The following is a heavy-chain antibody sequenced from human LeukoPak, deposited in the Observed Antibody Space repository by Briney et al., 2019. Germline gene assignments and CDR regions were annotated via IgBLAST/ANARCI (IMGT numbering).Heavy chain of an antibody. CDR2: IYSGDST. CDR3: ARVGYYYDSSGYYYYFDY. Sequence: GGSLRLSCAASGLTFSSYAMCWVRQAPGKGLEWVSLIYSGDSTYYADSVKGRFTISRDNSKNTLYLQMNSLRAEDTAVYYCARVGYYYDSSGYYYYFDYWGQGTLVTVSS. J-gene: IGHJ4*02. V-gene: IGHV3-53*01. CDR1: GLTFSSYA. D-gene: IGHD3-22*01.